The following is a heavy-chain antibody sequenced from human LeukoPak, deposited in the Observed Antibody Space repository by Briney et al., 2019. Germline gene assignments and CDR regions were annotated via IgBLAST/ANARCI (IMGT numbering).Heavy chain of an antibody. V-gene: IGHV5-51*01. CDR1: GYSFTTYW. CDR2: IYAGDSDA. CDR3: ARQGRIVVVTTTHDAFDI. Sequence: PGESLKISCTGFGYSFTTYWIGWVRQMPGKGLEWMGIIYAGDSDARYSPSLQGQVTISVDKSISTAYLQWSSLKASDTAMYYCARQGRIVVVTTTHDAFDIWGQGTMVTVS. D-gene: IGHD2-21*02. J-gene: IGHJ3*02.